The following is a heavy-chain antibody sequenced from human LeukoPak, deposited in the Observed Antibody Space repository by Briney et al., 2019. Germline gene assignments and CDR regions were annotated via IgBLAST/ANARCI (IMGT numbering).Heavy chain of an antibody. CDR3: ARVSGYYYDSSGYLVDY. CDR2: INHSGST. CDR1: GGSFSGYY. Sequence: SETLSLTCAVYGGSFSGYYWSWIRQPPGKGLEGIGEINHSGSTNYNPSLKSRVTISVDTSKTQFSLKLSSVTAADTAVYYCARVSGYYYDSSGYLVDYWGQGTLVTVSS. J-gene: IGHJ4*02. D-gene: IGHD3-22*01. V-gene: IGHV4-34*01.